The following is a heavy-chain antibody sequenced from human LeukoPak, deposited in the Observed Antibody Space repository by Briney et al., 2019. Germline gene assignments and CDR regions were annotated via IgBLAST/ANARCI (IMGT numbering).Heavy chain of an antibody. V-gene: IGHV4-30-4*01. CDR3: ARAVHCSSTSCYMGLDWFDP. CDR2: IYYSRST. D-gene: IGHD2-2*02. CDR1: GGSISSGDYY. J-gene: IGHJ5*02. Sequence: PSETLSLTCTVSGGSISSGDYYWSWIRQPPGKGLEWIGYIYYSRSTYYNPSLKSRVTISVDTSKNQFSLKLSSVTAADTAVYYCARAVHCSSTSCYMGLDWFDPWGQGTLVTVSS.